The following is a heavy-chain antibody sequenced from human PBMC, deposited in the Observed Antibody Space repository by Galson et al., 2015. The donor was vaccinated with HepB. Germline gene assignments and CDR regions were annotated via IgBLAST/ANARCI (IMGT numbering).Heavy chain of an antibody. D-gene: IGHD3-10*01. Sequence: SLRLSCAASGFTFGDYAMSWFRQAPGKGLEWVGFIRSKAYGGTTEYAASVKGRFTISRDDSKSIAYLQMNSLKTEDTAVYYCTRLRGVPIGYYGMDVWGQGTTVTVSS. J-gene: IGHJ6*02. V-gene: IGHV3-49*03. CDR1: GFTFGDYA. CDR3: TRLRGVPIGYYGMDV. CDR2: IRSKAYGGTT.